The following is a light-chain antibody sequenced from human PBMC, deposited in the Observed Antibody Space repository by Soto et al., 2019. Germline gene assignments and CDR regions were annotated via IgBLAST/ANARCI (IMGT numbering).Light chain of an antibody. V-gene: IGLV6-57*04. CDR2: EDN. CDR3: QSYDSSSRV. Sequence: NFMLTQPHSVSESPGKTVTISYTRSSGSIASNYVQWFQQRPGSAPTTVIYEDNQRPSGVPDRFSGSIDSSSNSASLTISGLKTEDEADYYCQSYDSSSRVFGGGTKLTVL. CDR1: SGSIASNY. J-gene: IGLJ3*02.